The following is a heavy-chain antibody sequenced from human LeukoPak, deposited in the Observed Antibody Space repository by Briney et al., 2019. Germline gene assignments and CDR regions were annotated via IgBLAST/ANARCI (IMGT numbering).Heavy chain of an antibody. V-gene: IGHV3-21*01. Sequence: GGSLRLSCAASGFTLSSYDMNWVRQSPGKGLEWVSWISSSGSYIYYADSLRGRFTISRDNAKNSLYLQMNSLRAEDTAVYYCARAPAYGLDVWGQGTTVTVSS. CDR2: ISSSGSYI. J-gene: IGHJ6*02. CDR1: GFTLSSYD. CDR3: ARAPAYGLDV.